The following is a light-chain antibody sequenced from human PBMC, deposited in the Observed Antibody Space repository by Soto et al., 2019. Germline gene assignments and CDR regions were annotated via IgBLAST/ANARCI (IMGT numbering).Light chain of an antibody. CDR1: QSVSTW. Sequence: DIQMTQSPSTLSASVGDRVTVTCRASQSVSTWLAWYQQKPGKAPKLLIYDAFTLESGVPSRFSGSGSGTEFSLTISSLQPDDFATYYCQQYNSYSWTFGQWTKVEIK. V-gene: IGKV1-5*01. CDR2: DAF. J-gene: IGKJ1*01. CDR3: QQYNSYSWT.